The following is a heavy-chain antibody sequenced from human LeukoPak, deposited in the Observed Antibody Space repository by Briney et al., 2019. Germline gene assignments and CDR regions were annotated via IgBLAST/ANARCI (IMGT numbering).Heavy chain of an antibody. J-gene: IGHJ4*02. D-gene: IGHD6-6*01. CDR3: AMIEQVVSNVEGGY. V-gene: IGHV3-74*01. Sequence: GGSLRLSCAASGFTFGSYWMHWVRQAPGKGLVWVSRINTDGGSATYADSVKGRFTISRDNAKNTLYLQMNSLRAEDTAVYFCAMIEQVVSNVEGGYWGQGTLVTVSS. CDR1: GFTFGSYW. CDR2: INTDGGSA.